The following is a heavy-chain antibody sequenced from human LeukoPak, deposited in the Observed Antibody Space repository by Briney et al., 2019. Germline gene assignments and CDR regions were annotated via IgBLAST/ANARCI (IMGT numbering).Heavy chain of an antibody. D-gene: IGHD6-13*01. V-gene: IGHV3-23*01. J-gene: IGHJ4*02. CDR2: ISGSGGST. Sequence: LSCAASACTFSSNAMSWVRRAPGTGLEWVSGISGSGGSTYYADSVKGRFTISRDNSKNTLYLQMNSLRAADTAVYYCAREVIAWYSGHSSRRYFDYWGQGTLVTVSS. CDR1: ACTFSSNA. CDR3: AREVIAWYSGHSSRRYFDY.